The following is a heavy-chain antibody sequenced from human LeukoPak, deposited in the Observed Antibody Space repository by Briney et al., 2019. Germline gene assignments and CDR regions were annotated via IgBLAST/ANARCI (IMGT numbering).Heavy chain of an antibody. CDR2: IYPGDSET. J-gene: IGHJ6*03. CDR1: GYRFISYW. V-gene: IGHV5-51*01. Sequence: GESLQISCNGSGYRFISYWIAWVRQVPGKGLEYMGIIYPGDSETRYSPSFQGQVTISADKSSSSAYLQWSSLKASDTAMYYCTRLRWFGDHYYYMDVWGKGTTVTVSS. D-gene: IGHD3-10*01. CDR3: TRLRWFGDHYYYMDV.